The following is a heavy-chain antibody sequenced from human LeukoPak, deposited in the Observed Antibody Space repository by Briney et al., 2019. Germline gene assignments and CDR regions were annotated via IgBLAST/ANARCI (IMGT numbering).Heavy chain of an antibody. CDR1: GFIFRNYA. V-gene: IGHV3-23*01. J-gene: IGHJ4*02. CDR2: ITGSGATT. Sequence: PGASLRLSCAASGFIFRNYAMSWVRQAPGKGLEWVSAITGSGATTYYADSVKGRFSISRDNSKNALYVEMNTLRAEDTAVYYCVKWGDYDILTGYYVPDFWGQGTLVTVSS. CDR3: VKWGDYDILTGYYVPDF. D-gene: IGHD3-9*01.